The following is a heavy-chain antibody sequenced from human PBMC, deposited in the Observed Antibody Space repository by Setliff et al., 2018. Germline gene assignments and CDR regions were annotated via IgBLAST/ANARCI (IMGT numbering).Heavy chain of an antibody. J-gene: IGHJ4*02. V-gene: IGHV4-39*07. CDR2: SDYYGNT. D-gene: IGHD3-22*01. Sequence: WVRQAPGKGLEWIGRSDYYGNTYYNASLKSRLTISLDTSKNQFSLNLSSVTAADTAVYYCARGTFDTSGYFPYPIGYWGQGTLVTVSS. CDR3: ARGTFDTSGYFPYPIGY.